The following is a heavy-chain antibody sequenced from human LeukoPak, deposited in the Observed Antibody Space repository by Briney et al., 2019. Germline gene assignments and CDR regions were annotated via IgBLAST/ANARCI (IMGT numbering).Heavy chain of an antibody. D-gene: IGHD4-23*01. Sequence: GGSLRLSCAASGFTFSDYSMNWVRQAPGKGLEWVAYISSSSTTIYYADSVKGRFTISRDNAKNSLHLQMSGLRAEDAALYYCARSPPTTVATPVFWGQGTLVTVSS. J-gene: IGHJ4*02. CDR2: ISSSSTTI. CDR1: GFTFSDYS. CDR3: ARSPPTTVATPVF. V-gene: IGHV3-48*01.